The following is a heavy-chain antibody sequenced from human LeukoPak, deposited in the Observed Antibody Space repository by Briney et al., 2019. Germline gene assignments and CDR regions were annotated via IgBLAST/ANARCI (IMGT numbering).Heavy chain of an antibody. CDR2: ISYDESNK. V-gene: IGHV3-30*04. Sequence: GXSLRLSCAASGFTFSSYAMHWGRQAPGKGLEWVAVISYDESNKYYADSVKGRFTISRDNSKNTLYLQMNSLRAEDTAVYYCARVQVAAHARVENYGMDVWGQGTTVTVSS. CDR1: GFTFSSYA. D-gene: IGHD2-15*01. J-gene: IGHJ6*02. CDR3: ARVQVAAHARVENYGMDV.